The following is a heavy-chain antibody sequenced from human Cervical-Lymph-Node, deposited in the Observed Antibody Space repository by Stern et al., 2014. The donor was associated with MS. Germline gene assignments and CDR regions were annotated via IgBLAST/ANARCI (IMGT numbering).Heavy chain of an antibody. CDR2: ISSSSNYI. V-gene: IGHV3-21*01. D-gene: IGHD1-14*01. CDR3: ASAPETAPQYFDS. CDR1: GFTFSTYT. Sequence: EDQLVESGGGLVKPGGSLRLSCAGSGFTFSTYTMNWVRQAPGKWLEWVSSISSSSNYIYYADSVKGRFTISRDNAKNSLFLQMSSLRAEDTAVYYCASAPETAPQYFDSWGQGTLLTVSS. J-gene: IGHJ4*02.